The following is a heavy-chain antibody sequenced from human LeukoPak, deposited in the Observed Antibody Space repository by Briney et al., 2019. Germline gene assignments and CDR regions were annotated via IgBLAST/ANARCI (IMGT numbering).Heavy chain of an antibody. J-gene: IGHJ5*02. D-gene: IGHD3-3*01. Sequence: GGSLRLSCEASGFSFSSYGMHWVRQAPGKGLEWVAFIRYDGSNKYYADSVKGRFTISRDNAKNSLYLQMNSLRAEDTAVYYCARWGFWSGYYWFDPWGQGTLVTVSS. CDR1: GFSFSSYG. V-gene: IGHV3-30*02. CDR3: ARWGFWSGYYWFDP. CDR2: IRYDGSNK.